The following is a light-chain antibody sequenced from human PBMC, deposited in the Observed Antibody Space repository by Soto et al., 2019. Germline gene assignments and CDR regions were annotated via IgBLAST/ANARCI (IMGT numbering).Light chain of an antibody. Sequence: QSVLTQPPSASGSPGQSVTVSCTGTSSDIGVYHYVSWYQQHPGKAPKLLIYEVTKRPSGVPDRFSGPKSGNTASLTVSGLQADDEADYYCSSYAGSNNYVFGTGTKVTV. V-gene: IGLV2-8*01. J-gene: IGLJ1*01. CDR2: EVT. CDR1: SSDIGVYHY. CDR3: SSYAGSNNYV.